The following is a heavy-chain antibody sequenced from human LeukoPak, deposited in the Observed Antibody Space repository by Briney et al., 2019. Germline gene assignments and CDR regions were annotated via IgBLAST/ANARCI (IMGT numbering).Heavy chain of an antibody. CDR3: VSFYETY. D-gene: IGHD2-2*01. CDR2: INSDVSWT. Sequence: PGGSLRLSCAASGHYWMHWVRQAPGKGLVWVSHINSDVSWTSYADSVKGRFTISKDNAKNTVYLQMNNLRAEDTAVYYCVSFYETYWGRGTLVTVSS. CDR1: GHYW. J-gene: IGHJ4*02. V-gene: IGHV3-74*01.